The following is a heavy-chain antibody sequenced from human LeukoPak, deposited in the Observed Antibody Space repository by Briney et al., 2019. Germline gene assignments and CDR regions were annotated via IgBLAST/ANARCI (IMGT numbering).Heavy chain of an antibody. CDR1: GFTFSSYA. V-gene: IGHV3-30-3*01. CDR3: ARVRVTYYYGSSGDY. D-gene: IGHD3-10*01. CDR2: ISYDGSNK. J-gene: IGHJ4*02. Sequence: GGFLRLSCAASGFTFSSYAMHWVRQAPGKGLEWVAVISYDGSNKYYADSVKGRFTISRDNSKNTLYLQMNSLRAEDTAVYYCARVRVTYYYGSSGDYWGQRTLVTVSS.